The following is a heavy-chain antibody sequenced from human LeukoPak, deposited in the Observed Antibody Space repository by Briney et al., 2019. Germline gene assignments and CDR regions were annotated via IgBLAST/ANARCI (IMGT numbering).Heavy chain of an antibody. CDR3: ARGYGLDAFDI. V-gene: IGHV4-61*02. Sequence: PSQTLSLTCTVSCGSISSGSYYWSWIRQPAGKGLEWIGRIYTSGSTNYNPSLKSRVTISVDTSKNQFSLKLSSVTAADTAVYYCARGYGLDAFDIWGQGTMVTVSS. J-gene: IGHJ3*02. CDR2: IYTSGST. CDR1: CGSISSGSYY. D-gene: IGHD1-1*01.